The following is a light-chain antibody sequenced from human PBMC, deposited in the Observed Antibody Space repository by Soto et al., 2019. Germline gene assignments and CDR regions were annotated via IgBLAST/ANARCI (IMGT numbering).Light chain of an antibody. CDR1: ETVRSN. CDR2: AAS. Sequence: EIVMTQSPATLSVSPGERATLSCRASETVRSNLAWYQQKPGQAPRLLIYAASTRATGIPARFIGNGSGTDFTLTISSLEPEDFAVYYCQQRSNLWTFGQGTKVDI. V-gene: IGKV3-11*01. J-gene: IGKJ1*01. CDR3: QQRSNLWT.